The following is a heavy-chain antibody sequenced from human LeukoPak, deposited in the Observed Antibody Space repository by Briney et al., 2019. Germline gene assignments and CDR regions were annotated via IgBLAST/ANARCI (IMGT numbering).Heavy chain of an antibody. CDR3: ARSQYYDFWSGYANSDY. D-gene: IGHD3-3*01. Sequence: GGSLRLSCAASGFTFSSYSMNWVRQAPGKGLEWVSSISSSSSYIYYADSVKGRFTISRDNAKNSLYLQMNSLRAEDTAVYYCARSQYYDFWSGYANSDYWGQGVLVTVSS. J-gene: IGHJ4*02. CDR1: GFTFSSYS. V-gene: IGHV3-21*01. CDR2: ISSSSSYI.